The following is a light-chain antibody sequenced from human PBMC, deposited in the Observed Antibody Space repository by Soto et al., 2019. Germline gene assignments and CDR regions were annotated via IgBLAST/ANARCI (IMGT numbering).Light chain of an antibody. Sequence: EIVLTQSPGTLSLSPGERATLSCSASQTVSSSYLAWYQQKPGQAPRVLIYGASSRATGIPDRFSGSGSGTDFTLTISRLEPEDFAVYYCHQYGSSPYTFGQGTKLEIK. CDR2: GAS. V-gene: IGKV3-20*01. J-gene: IGKJ2*01. CDR1: QTVSSSY. CDR3: HQYGSSPYT.